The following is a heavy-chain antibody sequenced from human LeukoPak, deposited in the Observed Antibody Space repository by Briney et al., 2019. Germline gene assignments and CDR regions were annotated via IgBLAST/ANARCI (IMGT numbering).Heavy chain of an antibody. CDR1: GFTFSSYS. J-gene: IGHJ6*02. Sequence: PGGSLRLSCAASGFTFSSYSMNWVRQAPGKGLEWVSSISSSSSYIYYADSVKGRFTISRDNAKNSLYLQMNSLRAEDTAVYYCARDLQWFGDPRNYYYYYGMDVWGQGTTVTVSS. D-gene: IGHD3-10*01. V-gene: IGHV3-21*01. CDR2: ISSSSSYI. CDR3: ARDLQWFGDPRNYYYYYGMDV.